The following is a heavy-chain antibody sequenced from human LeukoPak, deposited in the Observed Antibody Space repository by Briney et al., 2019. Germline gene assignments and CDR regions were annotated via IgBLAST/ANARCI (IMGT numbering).Heavy chain of an antibody. V-gene: IGHV3-30*03. J-gene: IGHJ4*02. CDR3: ARGGDLSYFDY. D-gene: IGHD2-21*02. CDR2: ISYDGSNK. CDR1: GFTFSSYN. Sequence: GGSLRLSCAASGFTFSSYNMNWVRQAPGKGLEWVAVISYDGSNKYYADSVKGRFTISRDNSKNTLYLQMNSLRAEDTAVYYCARGGDLSYFDYWGQGTLVTVSS.